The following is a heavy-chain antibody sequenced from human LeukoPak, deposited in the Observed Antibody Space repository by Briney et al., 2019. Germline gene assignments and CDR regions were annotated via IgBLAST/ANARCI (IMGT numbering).Heavy chain of an antibody. V-gene: IGHV3-53*01. CDR3: ARGYFTGYSLHFDS. D-gene: IGHD3-9*01. Sequence: PGGSLRLSCAASGFTVSRNYMSWVRQAPGKGLEWVSIIYDDGRTFYAGSVKGRFTISRDDPKNTLYLQMNSLRDEDTAVYYCARGYFTGYSLHFDSWGPGTLVTVSS. J-gene: IGHJ4*02. CDR2: IYDDGRT. CDR1: GFTVSRNY.